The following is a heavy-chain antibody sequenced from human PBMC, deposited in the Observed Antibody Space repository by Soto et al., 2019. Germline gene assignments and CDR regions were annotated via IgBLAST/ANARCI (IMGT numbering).Heavy chain of an antibody. V-gene: IGHV5-51*01. CDR1: GYTFANYW. Sequence: GESLKISCEASGYTFANYWIGWVRQMPGKGLELMGIIYPIESDARYSPSFQGQVIISADKSINTAYLQWSSLRASDTAIYYCVRHGRSGGSSYSGWSDPWGQGTLVTVSS. J-gene: IGHJ5*02. CDR3: VRHGRSGGSSYSGWSDP. CDR2: IYPIESDA. D-gene: IGHD2-15*01.